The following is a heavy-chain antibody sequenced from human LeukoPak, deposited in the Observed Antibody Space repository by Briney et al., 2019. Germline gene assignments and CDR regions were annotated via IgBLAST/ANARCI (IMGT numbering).Heavy chain of an antibody. V-gene: IGHV4-34*01. J-gene: IGHJ3*02. D-gene: IGHD3-22*01. CDR3: AREADYYDSSGLTDAFDI. CDR1: GGSFSGYY. CDR2: INHSGST. Sequence: SETLSLTCAVYGGSFSGYYWSWIRQPPGKGLEWIGEINHSGSTYYNPSLKSRVTISVDTSKNQFSLKLSSVTAADTAVYYCAREADYYDSSGLTDAFDIWGQGTMVTVSS.